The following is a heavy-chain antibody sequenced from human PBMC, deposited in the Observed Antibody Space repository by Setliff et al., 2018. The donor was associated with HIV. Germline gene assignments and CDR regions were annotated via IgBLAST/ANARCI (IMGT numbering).Heavy chain of an antibody. V-gene: IGHV1-18*03. J-gene: IGHJ4*02. CDR1: GYTFTSYA. Sequence: RASVKVSCKASGYTFTSYAISWVRQAPGQGLEWMGWISAYSGNTHYAQRLQDRVTMTTDTSTSTAYMDLRSLRSDDMAVYYCARHPSGWYGDYFFDYWGQGTLVTVSS. D-gene: IGHD4-17*01. CDR3: ARHPSGWYGDYFFDY. CDR2: ISAYSGNT.